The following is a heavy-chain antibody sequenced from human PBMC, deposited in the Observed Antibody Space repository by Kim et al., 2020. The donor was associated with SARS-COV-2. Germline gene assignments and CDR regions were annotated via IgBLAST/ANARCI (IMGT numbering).Heavy chain of an antibody. J-gene: IGHJ4*02. Sequence: TNYNPSLKKRVTISLDTSKKQVSLRLNSMTAADTAMYYCARDRGYNRFDYWGQGTLVTVSS. CDR2: T. CDR3: ARDRGYNRFDY. D-gene: IGHD3-22*01. V-gene: IGHV4-59*01.